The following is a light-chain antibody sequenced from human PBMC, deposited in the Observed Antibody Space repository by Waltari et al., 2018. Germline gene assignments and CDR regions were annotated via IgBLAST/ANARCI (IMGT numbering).Light chain of an antibody. CDR2: GAS. J-gene: IGKJ4*01. CDR3: KQYDGLILT. CDR1: QSINNNY. V-gene: IGKV3-20*01. Sequence: IVLTQSPASLSLSPGQRATLSCRASQSINNNYLVWYQQKPGQAPRLLIHGASSRATGFPDRFSGSGSGTDFTLNISRVEAEDVAVYYCKQYDGLILTFGGGTKVEI.